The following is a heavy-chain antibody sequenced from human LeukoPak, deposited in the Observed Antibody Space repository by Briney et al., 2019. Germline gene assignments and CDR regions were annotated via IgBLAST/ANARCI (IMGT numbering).Heavy chain of an antibody. CDR3: ASSSIAAAGTFVDY. CDR2: INHSGST. J-gene: IGHJ4*02. D-gene: IGHD6-13*01. V-gene: IGHV4-34*01. CDR1: GGSFSGYY. Sequence: SETLSLTCAVYGGSFSGYYWGWIRQPPGKGLEWIGVINHSGSTNYNPSLKSRVTISVDTSKNQFSLKLSSVTAADTAVYYCASSSIAAAGTFVDYWGQGTLVTVSS.